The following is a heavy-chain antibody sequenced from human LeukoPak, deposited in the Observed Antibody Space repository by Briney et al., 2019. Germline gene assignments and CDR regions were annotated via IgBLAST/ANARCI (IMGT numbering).Heavy chain of an antibody. D-gene: IGHD2-15*01. CDR3: AKGPAPYCSGGSCYSPHWYFDL. CDR2: ISGSGNTT. CDR1: QFTFSNYA. V-gene: IGHV3-23*01. J-gene: IGHJ2*01. Sequence: GGSLRLSCAASQFTFSNYAISWVRQAPGKGLEWVSAISGSGNTTYFGDSVTGRFTISRDNPKNTVYLQMNSLSAEDTAVYYCAKGPAPYCSGGSCYSPHWYFDLWGRGTLVTVSS.